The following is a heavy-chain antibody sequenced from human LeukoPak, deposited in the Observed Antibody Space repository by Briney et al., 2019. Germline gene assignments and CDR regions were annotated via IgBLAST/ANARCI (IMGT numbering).Heavy chain of an antibody. J-gene: IGHJ4*02. D-gene: IGHD2-21*01. CDR3: STSCGDYYDFDC. V-gene: IGHV3-15*01. CDR1: GFTFRNAW. CDR2: IKSKTDGGTT. Sequence: GGALRLSCAASGFTFRNAWMSRVRQAPGKGREWVGRIKSKTDGGTTDYAPPVKGGFTISRDDSENTLILQMNSLKTENTAGYYCSTSCGDYYDFDCWGQGTLVTVSS.